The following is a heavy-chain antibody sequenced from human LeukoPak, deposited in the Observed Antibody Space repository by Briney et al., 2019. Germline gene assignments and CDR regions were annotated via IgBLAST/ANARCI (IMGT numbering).Heavy chain of an antibody. D-gene: IGHD6-13*01. CDR3: ARDGRQQLVYYYGMDV. CDR1: GYTFTSYG. V-gene: IGHV1-18*01. J-gene: IGHJ6*02. CDR2: ISAYNGNT. Sequence: VASVKVSCKAAGYTFTSYGISWVRQAPGQGLEWMGWISAYNGNTNYAQKLQGRVTMTTDTSTSTAYMELRSLRSDDTAVYYCARDGRQQLVYYYGMDVWGQGTTVTVSS.